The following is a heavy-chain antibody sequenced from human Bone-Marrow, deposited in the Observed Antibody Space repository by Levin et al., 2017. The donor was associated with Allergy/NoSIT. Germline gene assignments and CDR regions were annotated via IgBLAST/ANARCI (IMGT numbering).Heavy chain of an antibody. CDR2: ISYDETRK. J-gene: IGHJ4*02. CDR1: GISFSTYG. D-gene: IGHD3-22*01. Sequence: GGSLRLSCAASGISFSTYGMHWVRQAPDKGLEWVAVISYDETRKYYGDSVKGRFTISRDNSKNTLYLQMDSLRPEDTAVYYCANSRGVYDSSGYYTFDSWGQGTLVTVSS. V-gene: IGHV3-30*18. CDR3: ANSRGVYDSSGYYTFDS.